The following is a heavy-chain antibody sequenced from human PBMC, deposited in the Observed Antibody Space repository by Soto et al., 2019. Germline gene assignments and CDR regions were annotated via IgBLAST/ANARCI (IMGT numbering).Heavy chain of an antibody. V-gene: IGHV1-46*02. CDR3: ARELQFPHQETGMDV. CDR1: GYTFENYY. J-gene: IGHJ6*02. D-gene: IGHD6-19*01. CDR2: IDPTGGRT. Sequence: QVHLVQSGAEVKKPGASVKVSCKASGYTFENYYMHCVRQAPGQGLEWLGIIDPTGGRTTYAQKFQDRVTMTRDTSTSTVYMELSSLRSNDTALYYCARELQFPHQETGMDVWGQGTTVTVSS.